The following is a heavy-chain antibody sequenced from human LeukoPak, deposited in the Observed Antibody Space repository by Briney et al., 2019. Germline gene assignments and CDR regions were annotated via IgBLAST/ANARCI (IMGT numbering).Heavy chain of an antibody. Sequence: GGSLSLSCAASGFTFSSYAMHRLRQAPGKGLEGVAVISYDGSNKYYADSVKGRFTISRDNSKNARYLQMNSLRAEDTAVYYCARSHRAAWGQGTLVTVSS. V-gene: IGHV3-30-3*01. J-gene: IGHJ1*01. CDR2: ISYDGSNK. D-gene: IGHD2-15*01. CDR3: ARSHRAA. CDR1: GFTFSSYA.